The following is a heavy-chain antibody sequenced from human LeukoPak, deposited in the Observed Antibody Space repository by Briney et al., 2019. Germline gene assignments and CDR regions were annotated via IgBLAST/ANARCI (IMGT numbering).Heavy chain of an antibody. CDR3: ASSAPKVDAFDI. V-gene: IGHV1-46*01. D-gene: IGHD2-15*01. Sequence: VASVKVSCKASGYTFTSYYMHWVRQAPGQGLEWMGIINPSGGSTSYAQKFQGRVTMTRDTSTSTVYVELSSLRSEDTAVCYCASSAPKVDAFDIWGQGTMVTVSS. J-gene: IGHJ3*02. CDR2: INPSGGST. CDR1: GYTFTSYY.